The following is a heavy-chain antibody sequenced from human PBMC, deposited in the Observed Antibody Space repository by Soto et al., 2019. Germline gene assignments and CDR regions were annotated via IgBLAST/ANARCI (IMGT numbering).Heavy chain of an antibody. J-gene: IGHJ6*02. CDR3: ARGFSSVSMDA. CDR2: IYSSGSA. V-gene: IGHV4-61*08. D-gene: IGHD6-19*01. Sequence: PSETLSLTCTVSGDSVSSGGYYWSWIRQPPGKGLEWIGYIYSSGSANYNPSLKNRVTISRDTSKNQISLKVASVTAADTAGYYCARGFSSVSMDAWGQGTTVTVSS. CDR1: GDSVSSGGYY.